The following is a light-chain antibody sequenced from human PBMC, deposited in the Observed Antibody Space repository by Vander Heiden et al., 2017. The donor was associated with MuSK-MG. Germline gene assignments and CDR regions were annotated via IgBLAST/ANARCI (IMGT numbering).Light chain of an antibody. J-gene: IGKJ4*01. CDR2: DAS. CDR1: QTIGSY. V-gene: IGKV3-11*01. Sequence: EIVLTQSPATLSWSPGERVTLSCRASQTIGSYLGWYQQKPGQAPRLLIYDASNRATGIPARFTGSGSGTDFTLTISSLAPEDFAVYYCQHRYNWPLTFGGGTKVEMK. CDR3: QHRYNWPLT.